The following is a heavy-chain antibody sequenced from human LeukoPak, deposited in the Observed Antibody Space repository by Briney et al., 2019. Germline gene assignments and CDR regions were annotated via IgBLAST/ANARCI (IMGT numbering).Heavy chain of an antibody. Sequence: PGGPLRLSCAASGFTFSSYNMNWVRQAPGKGLEWVSYISSRDTTIYYPDSVRGRFTISRDNAKNSLYLQMNSLRVEDTAVYYCVRGPYSSGWYAPDYFDYWGQGTLVTVSS. J-gene: IGHJ4*02. CDR3: VRGPYSSGWYAPDYFDY. CDR1: GFTFSSYN. D-gene: IGHD6-19*01. CDR2: ISSRDTTI. V-gene: IGHV3-48*04.